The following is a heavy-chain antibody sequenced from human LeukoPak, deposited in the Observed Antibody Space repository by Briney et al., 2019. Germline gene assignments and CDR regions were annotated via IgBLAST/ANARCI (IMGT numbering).Heavy chain of an antibody. CDR2: INVYGDNT. D-gene: IGHD6-6*01. J-gene: IGHJ4*02. V-gene: IGHV3-64D*09. CDR3: VKDLRGSSSSSVGAY. Sequence: PGGSLRLSCSASGFTFSSYAMHWVRQAPGKGLEYISAINVYGDNTYYADSVKGRFTIYRDNSKNTLYLQMSSLRAEDTAVYYCVKDLRGSSSSSVGAYWGQGTLVTVSS. CDR1: GFTFSSYA.